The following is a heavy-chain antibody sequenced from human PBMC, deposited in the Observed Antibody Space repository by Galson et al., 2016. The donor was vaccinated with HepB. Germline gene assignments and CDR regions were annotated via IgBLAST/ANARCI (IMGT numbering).Heavy chain of an antibody. D-gene: IGHD3-22*01. CDR1: GGTFSSYA. V-gene: IGHV1-69*13. CDR2: IMPIFGTT. CDR3: AKGENYDSTGYYYDFDY. J-gene: IGHJ4*02. Sequence: VKVSCTASGGTFSSYAISWVRQAPGQGLEWMGGIMPIFGTTNYAQKFQGRVTLTADESTTTAYMELSSLRSEDTAEYYCAKGENYDSTGYYYDFDYWGQGTLVTVSS.